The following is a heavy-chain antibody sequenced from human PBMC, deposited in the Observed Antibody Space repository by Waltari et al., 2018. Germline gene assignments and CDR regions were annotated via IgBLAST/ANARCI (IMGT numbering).Heavy chain of an antibody. D-gene: IGHD1-20*01. CDR3: ARYNTDTPYGLDV. CDR2: IVHDGTMK. J-gene: IGHJ6*02. V-gene: IGHV3-7*01. CDR1: GFTFSNSS. Sequence: EVQLVESGGGLVQPGGSLRLSCVASGFTFSNSSMRWVRQAPGKGREWVADIVHDGTMKYYVDSVKGRFTISRDNAQNSLYLQMNSLRAEDTAVYCCARYNTDTPYGLDVWGQGTTVTVSS.